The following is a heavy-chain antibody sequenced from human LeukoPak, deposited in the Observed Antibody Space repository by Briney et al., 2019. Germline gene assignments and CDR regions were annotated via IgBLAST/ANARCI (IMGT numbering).Heavy chain of an antibody. J-gene: IGHJ1*01. CDR1: GGSISSYY. CDR3: ASKPYYDSSGYPTDEYFQH. Sequence: PSETLSLTCTVSGGSISSYYWSWIRQPPGKGLEWIGYIYYSGSTNYNPSLKSRVTISVDTSKNQFSLKLSSVTAADTAVYYCASKPYYDSSGYPTDEYFQHWGQGTLVTASS. V-gene: IGHV4-59*08. CDR2: IYYSGST. D-gene: IGHD3-22*01.